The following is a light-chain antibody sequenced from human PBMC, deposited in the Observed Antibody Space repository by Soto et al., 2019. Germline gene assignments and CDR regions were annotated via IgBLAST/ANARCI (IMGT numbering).Light chain of an antibody. CDR2: ADS. J-gene: IGKJ5*01. V-gene: IGKV3-11*01. CDR1: QGISGY. CDR3: QQSSNWPQIN. Sequence: TQCPTSLSASFGDTVTLTCRTSQGISGYLGWYQQQPGQAPRLLIYADSNRATGIPAMFSGSGSGTDFTLTISRLEPEDIAVYYCQQSSNWPQINFGQGTRLEIK.